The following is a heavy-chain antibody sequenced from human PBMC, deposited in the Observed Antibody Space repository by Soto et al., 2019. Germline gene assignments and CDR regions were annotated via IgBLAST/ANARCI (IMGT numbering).Heavy chain of an antibody. D-gene: IGHD1-26*01. CDR3: AAESAYGGTPLAFLY. Sequence: QVQLVQSGAEVKRPGSSVRVSCKASEDTFSSYAISWVRQAPGQGLDWMGGIIPFFNTPNYAKKFQGRVTITADESTSTAYMELSSLRSEDTAIYYCAAESAYGGTPLAFLYWGQGTLVTVSS. V-gene: IGHV1-69*01. CDR2: IIPFFNTP. CDR1: EDTFSSYA. J-gene: IGHJ4*02.